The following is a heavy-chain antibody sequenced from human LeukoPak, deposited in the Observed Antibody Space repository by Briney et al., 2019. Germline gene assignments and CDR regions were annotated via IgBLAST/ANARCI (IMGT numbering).Heavy chain of an antibody. D-gene: IGHD6-13*01. CDR1: GYTFTGCY. CDR3: VRDQASYSSSWYSLDY. CDR2: INPNSGGT. J-gene: IGHJ4*02. V-gene: IGHV1-2*02. Sequence: ASVKVSCKASGYTFTGCYMHWVRQAPGQGLEWMGWINPNSGGTNYAQKFQGRVTMTRDTSISTAYMELSRLRSDDTAVYYCVRDQASYSSSWYSLDYWGQGTLVTVSS.